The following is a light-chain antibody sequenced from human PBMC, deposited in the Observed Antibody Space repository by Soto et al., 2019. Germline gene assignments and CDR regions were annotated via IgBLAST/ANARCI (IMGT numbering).Light chain of an antibody. Sequence: QLVLTQSPSASASLGASVKLTCTLSSGHSNYAIAWHQQQSEKGPRYLMKLNSDGSHSKGDGIPDRFSGSSSGAERYLTIXXXXXXXEAXYYCQTWGSGIVVFGGGTKLTVL. CDR2: LNSDGSH. CDR3: QTWGSGIVV. CDR1: SGHSNYA. J-gene: IGLJ2*01. V-gene: IGLV4-69*01.